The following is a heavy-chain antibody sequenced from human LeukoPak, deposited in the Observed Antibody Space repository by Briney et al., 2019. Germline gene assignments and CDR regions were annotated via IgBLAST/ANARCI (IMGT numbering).Heavy chain of an antibody. CDR3: ARDNYDILTGYSTNSFDP. D-gene: IGHD3-9*01. CDR1: GYTFTSYY. Sequence: ASVKVSCKASGYTFTSYYMHWVRQAPGQGLEWMGIINPSGGSTSYAQKFQGRVTMTRDMSTSTVYMELSSLRSEDTAVYYCARDNYDILTGYSTNSFDPWGQGTLVTVSS. J-gene: IGHJ5*02. V-gene: IGHV1-46*01. CDR2: INPSGGST.